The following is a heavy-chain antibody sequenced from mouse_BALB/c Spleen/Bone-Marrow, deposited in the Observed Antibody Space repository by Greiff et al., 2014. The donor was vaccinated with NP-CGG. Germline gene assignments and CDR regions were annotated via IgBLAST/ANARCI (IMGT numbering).Heavy chain of an antibody. CDR1: GYTFTNYW. CDR2: IAPGSGST. D-gene: IGHD2-1*01. CDR3: ARGIYYGNYVYAMDY. J-gene: IGHJ4*01. Sequence: DLVKPGASVKLSCKASGYTFTNYWINWIKQRPGQGLEWIGRIAPGSGSTYYNEMFKDKATLTVDTSSSTAYIQLSSMSSEDSAVYFCARGIYYGNYVYAMDYWGQGTSVTVSS. V-gene: IGHV1S41*01.